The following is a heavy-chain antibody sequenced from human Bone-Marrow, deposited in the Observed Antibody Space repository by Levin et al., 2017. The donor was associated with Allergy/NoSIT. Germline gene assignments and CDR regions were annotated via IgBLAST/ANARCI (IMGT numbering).Heavy chain of an antibody. CDR3: ARRGPYELLWFGDGYYYYGMDV. J-gene: IGHJ6*02. CDR1: GYTFTSYD. D-gene: IGHD3-10*01. CDR2: MNPNSGNT. V-gene: IGHV1-8*01. Sequence: ASVKVSCKASGYTFTSYDINWVRQATGQGLEWMGWMNPNSGNTGYAQKFQGRVTMTRNTSISTAYMELSSLRSEDTAVYYCARRGPYELLWFGDGYYYYGMDVWGQGTTVTVSS.